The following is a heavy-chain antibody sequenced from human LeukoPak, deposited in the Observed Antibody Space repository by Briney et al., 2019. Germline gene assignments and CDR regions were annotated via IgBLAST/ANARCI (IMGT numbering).Heavy chain of an antibody. CDR1: GFTFSTYA. D-gene: IGHD2-15*01. CDR3: AKSPVSSCRGSFCYPFDY. CDR2: ISGSDDGT. V-gene: IGHV3-23*01. Sequence: GGSLRLSCAASGFTFSTYAMSWVRQIPGKGLEWVSAISGSDDGTYYADSVKGRFTISRDNSRNTLYLQMNTLRAEDTAVYFCAKSPVSSCRGSFCYPFDYWGQGNLVTISS. J-gene: IGHJ4*02.